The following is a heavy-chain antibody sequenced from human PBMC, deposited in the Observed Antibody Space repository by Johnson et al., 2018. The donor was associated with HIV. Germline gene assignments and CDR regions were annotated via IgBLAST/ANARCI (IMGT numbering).Heavy chain of an antibody. V-gene: IGHV3-66*01. CDR2: ISGSGGST. D-gene: IGHD3-10*01. Sequence: EQLVESGGGLIQPGVSLRLSCAASGFTFSDYYMSWIRQAPGKGLEWVSAISGSGGSTYYADSVKGRFTISRDNSKNTLYLQMNSLRGEDTAVYYCAKSTQANIFRESGPYGAFDVWGQGTMVTVSS. CDR1: GFTFSDYY. J-gene: IGHJ3*01. CDR3: AKSTQANIFRESGPYGAFDV.